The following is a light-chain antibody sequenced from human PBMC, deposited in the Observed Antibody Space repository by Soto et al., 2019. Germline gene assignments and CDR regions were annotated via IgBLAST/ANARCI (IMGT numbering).Light chain of an antibody. V-gene: IGKV3-15*01. J-gene: IGKJ1*01. CDR3: QQYDNWPPWT. CDR1: QSVSSN. Sequence: EVVMTQSPATLSVSPGERATLSCRASQSVSSNLAWYQQKPGQAPRLLIYGASTRATGVPVRFSGSGSGTEFTRTRGSLQSEVFAFYYCQQYDNWPPWTFGQGTKVEIK. CDR2: GAS.